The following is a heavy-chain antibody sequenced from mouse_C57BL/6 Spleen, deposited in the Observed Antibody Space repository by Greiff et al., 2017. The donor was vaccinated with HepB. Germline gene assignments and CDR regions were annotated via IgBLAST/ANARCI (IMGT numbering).Heavy chain of an antibody. Sequence: EVQVVESEGGLVQPGSSMKLSCTASGFTFSDYYMAWVRQVPEKGLEWVANINYDGSSTYYLDSLKSRFIISRDNAKNMLYLQMSSLKSEDTATYYCAREGFYYDYAPYYAMDYWGQGTSVTVSS. CDR3: AREGFYYDYAPYYAMDY. J-gene: IGHJ4*01. CDR1: GFTFSDYY. V-gene: IGHV5-16*01. CDR2: INYDGSST. D-gene: IGHD2-4*01.